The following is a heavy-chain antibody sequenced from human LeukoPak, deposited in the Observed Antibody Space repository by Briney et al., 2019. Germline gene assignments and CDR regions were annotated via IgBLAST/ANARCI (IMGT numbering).Heavy chain of an antibody. CDR2: ISPNSGGT. CDR3: AREYCSSTSCSLRCDY. CDR1: GYTFTGYY. D-gene: IGHD2-2*01. J-gene: IGHJ4*02. V-gene: IGHV1-2*02. Sequence: GASVKVSCKASGYTFTGYYMHWVRQAPGQGLEWMGWISPNSGGTNYAQKFQGRVTMTRDTSISTAYMELSRLRSDDTAVYYCAREYCSSTSCSLRCDYWGQGTLVTVSS.